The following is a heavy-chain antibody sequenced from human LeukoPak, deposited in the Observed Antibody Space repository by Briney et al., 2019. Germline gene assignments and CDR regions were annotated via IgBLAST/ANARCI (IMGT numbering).Heavy chain of an antibody. CDR2: IKQDGSDK. V-gene: IGHV3-7*01. D-gene: IGHD1-14*01. J-gene: IGHJ5*02. CDR3: ARQAETGVDWFDP. Sequence: GGSLRLSCAASGFSFSRCWMSWVRQAPGKGLEWVASIKQDGSDKYYVDSVKGRFTISRDNAKNSLYLQMSSLRAEDTAVYYCARQAETGVDWFDPWGQGTLVNVSS. CDR1: GFSFSRCW.